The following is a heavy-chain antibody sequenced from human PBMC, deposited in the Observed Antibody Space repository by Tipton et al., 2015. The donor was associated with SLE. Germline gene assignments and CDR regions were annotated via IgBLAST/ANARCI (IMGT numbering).Heavy chain of an antibody. CDR2: INYNGNT. J-gene: IGHJ6*02. CDR1: GGPISSYF. D-gene: IGHD1-14*01. V-gene: IGHV4-59*01. Sequence: TLSLTCTVSGGPISSYFWSWIRQPPGKGLEWIGYINYNGNTNYNPSLKSRVTTSVDTSKNQLSLKLSSVTAADTAVYYCARGRQGMEVFTMDVWGPGTTVTVSS. CDR3: ARGRQGMEVFTMDV.